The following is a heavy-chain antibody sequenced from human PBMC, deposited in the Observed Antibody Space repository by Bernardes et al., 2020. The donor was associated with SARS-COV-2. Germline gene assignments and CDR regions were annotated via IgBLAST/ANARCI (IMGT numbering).Heavy chain of an antibody. Sequence: ASVKVSCQASGYTFTSYSISWVRQAPGQGLEWMGWISTYHGNTNYAQKLQGRVTVTTDTSTSTAYMELRSLRSDDTAVYYCARGRLGGDYWGQGTLVTVSS. CDR3: ARGRLGGDY. V-gene: IGHV1-18*04. J-gene: IGHJ4*02. CDR2: ISTYHGNT. D-gene: IGHD2-15*01. CDR1: GYTFTSYS.